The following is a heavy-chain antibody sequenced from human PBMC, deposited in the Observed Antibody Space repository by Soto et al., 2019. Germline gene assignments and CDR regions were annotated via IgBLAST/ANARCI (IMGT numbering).Heavy chain of an antibody. CDR1: GFTFSTYA. Sequence: GGSLRLSCAPSGFTFSTYALTWVRQAPGKGLEWVSSISGSGGTTYYADSVKGRFTLSRDDSKNTLYLQMDSLRTEDTAVYYCTTNRMVGAVDYWGQGTLVTVSS. CDR3: TTNRMVGAVDY. D-gene: IGHD1-26*01. J-gene: IGHJ4*02. CDR2: ISGSGGTT. V-gene: IGHV3-23*01.